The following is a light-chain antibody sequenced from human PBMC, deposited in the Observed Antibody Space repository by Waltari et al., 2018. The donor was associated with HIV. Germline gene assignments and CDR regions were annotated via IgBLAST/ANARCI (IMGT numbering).Light chain of an antibody. CDR2: EGS. CDR3: CSYANSSTV. J-gene: IGLJ2*01. Sequence: SALTQFASVSGSPGQSITISCTGTSSDVGNYNHVSWYQQPPGKAPKLMIYEGSKRPSGVSNRFSGSKSGNTASLTISGLQAEDEADYYCCSYANSSTVFGGGTKVTVL. CDR1: SSDVGNYNH. V-gene: IGLV2-23*01.